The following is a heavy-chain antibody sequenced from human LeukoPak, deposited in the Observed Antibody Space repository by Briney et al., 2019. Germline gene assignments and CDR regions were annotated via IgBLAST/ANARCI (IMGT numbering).Heavy chain of an antibody. CDR2: IRSKAYGGTT. CDR3: LLSVGSGFYQQYYYGMDV. CDR1: GFIFSDYA. Sequence: GGSLRLSCTLSGFIFSDYAVSWFRQAPGKGLEWVGFIRSKAYGGTTEYAASVKGKFTISRDDSKSIAYLQMNSLKTEDTAVYYCLLSVGSGFYQQYYYGMDVWGQGTTVTVSS. D-gene: IGHD3-22*01. J-gene: IGHJ6*02. V-gene: IGHV3-49*03.